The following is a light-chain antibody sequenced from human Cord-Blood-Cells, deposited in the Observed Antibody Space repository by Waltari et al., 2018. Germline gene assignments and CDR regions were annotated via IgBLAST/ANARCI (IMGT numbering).Light chain of an antibody. CDR1: SSYVGGYNY. CDR2: DVS. Sequence: QSALTQPASVSGSPGQSITIPCTGTSSYVGGYNYVSWYQQHPGKAPKLMIYDVSNRPAGVSNRFSGSKSGNTASLTISGLQAEDEADYYCSSYTSSSKVFGTGTKVTVL. V-gene: IGLV2-14*01. J-gene: IGLJ1*01. CDR3: SSYTSSSKV.